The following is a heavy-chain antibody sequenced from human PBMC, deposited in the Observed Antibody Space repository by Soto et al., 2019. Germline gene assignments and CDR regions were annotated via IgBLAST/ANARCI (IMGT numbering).Heavy chain of an antibody. Sequence: PGGSLRLSCAASGFTVSSNYVSWVRQAPGKGLEWVSVIYSGGSTYYADSVKGRFTISRDNSKNTLYLQVNSLRAEDTAVYYCATLGVRTKGFDYWGQGTLVTVSS. CDR2: IYSGGST. CDR1: GFTVSSNY. CDR3: ATLGVRTKGFDY. D-gene: IGHD1-26*01. J-gene: IGHJ4*02. V-gene: IGHV3-53*01.